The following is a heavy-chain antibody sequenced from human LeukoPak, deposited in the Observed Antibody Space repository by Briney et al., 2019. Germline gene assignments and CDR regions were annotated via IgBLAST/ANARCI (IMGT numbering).Heavy chain of an antibody. V-gene: IGHV3-30*03. CDR3: APAEGRDSYADFDY. J-gene: IGHJ4*02. CDR2: ISYDGSNK. Sequence: GGSLRLSCAASGFTFSSYGMHWVRQAPGKGLEWVAVISYDGSNKYYADSVKGRFTISRGNSKNTLYLQMNSLRAEDTAVYYCAPAEGRDSYADFDYWGQGTLVTVSS. CDR1: GFTFSSYG. D-gene: IGHD5-18*01.